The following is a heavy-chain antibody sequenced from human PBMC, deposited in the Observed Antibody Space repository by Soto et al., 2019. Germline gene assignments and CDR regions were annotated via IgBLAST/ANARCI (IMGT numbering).Heavy chain of an antibody. CDR1: GGSISSGGYS. V-gene: IGHV4-30-2*01. Sequence: SETLSLTCAFSGGSISSGGYSLSWIRQPPGKGLEWIGYIYHSGSTYYNPSLKSRVTISVDRSKNQFSLKLSSVTAADTAVYYCASAGGLGAVAADYWGQGTLVTVSS. CDR2: IYHSGST. CDR3: ASAGGLGAVAADY. D-gene: IGHD6-19*01. J-gene: IGHJ4*02.